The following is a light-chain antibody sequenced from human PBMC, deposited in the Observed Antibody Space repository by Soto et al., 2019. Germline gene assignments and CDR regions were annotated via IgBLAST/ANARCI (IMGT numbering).Light chain of an antibody. Sequence: QSALTQPASVSGAPGQSITISCTGATSDVADYDYVSWYQHHPGKAPKLIIYEVTNRPSGVSDRFSGSKSDNTASLTISGLQADDEADYYCTSRRSSGPLVLFGGGTKVTVL. V-gene: IGLV2-14*01. CDR1: TSDVADYDY. CDR2: EVT. CDR3: TSRRSSGPLVL. J-gene: IGLJ2*01.